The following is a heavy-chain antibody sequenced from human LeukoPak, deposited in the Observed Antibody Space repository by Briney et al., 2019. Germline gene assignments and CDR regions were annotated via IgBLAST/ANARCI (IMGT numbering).Heavy chain of an antibody. CDR3: ARAVTYYYGSGSYTDFDY. V-gene: IGHV4-59*01. J-gene: IGHJ4*02. CDR1: GGSISSYY. CDR2: IYYSGST. Sequence: SETLSLTCTVSGGSISSYYWSWIRQPPGKGLXWIGYIYYSGSTNYNPSLKSRVTISVDTSKNQFSLKLSSVTAADTAVYYCARAVTYYYGSGSYTDFDYWGQGTLVTVSS. D-gene: IGHD3-10*01.